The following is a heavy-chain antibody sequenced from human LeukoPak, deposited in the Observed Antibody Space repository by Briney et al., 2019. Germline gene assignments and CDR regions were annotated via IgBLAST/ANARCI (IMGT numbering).Heavy chain of an antibody. Sequence: ASVKVSCKASGYTFTSYGISWVRQAPGQGLEWMGWISAYNGNTNYAQKLQGRVTMTRDTSSSTAYMELIRLRSDDTAVYYCARASTFPTGARISWLHPWGQGTLVTVSA. CDR1: GYTFTSYG. CDR3: ARASTFPTGARISWLHP. J-gene: IGHJ5*02. CDR2: ISAYNGNT. V-gene: IGHV1-18*01. D-gene: IGHD2-15*01.